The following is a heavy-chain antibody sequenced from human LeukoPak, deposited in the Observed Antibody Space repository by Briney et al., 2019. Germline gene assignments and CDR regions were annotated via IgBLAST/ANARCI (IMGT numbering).Heavy chain of an antibody. CDR2: ISGIGIST. CDR1: GFTLSNYA. J-gene: IGHJ5*02. V-gene: IGHV3-23*01. Sequence: GGSLRLSCAASGFTLSNYAMSWVRQAPGKGLEWVSSISGIGISTYYADSVKGRFTISRDIYKNTLYLQMNSLRAEDTAVYYCAKDPIPGTTFANVVNWFDPWGQGTLVTVS. CDR3: AKDPIPGTTFANVVNWFDP. D-gene: IGHD1-20*01.